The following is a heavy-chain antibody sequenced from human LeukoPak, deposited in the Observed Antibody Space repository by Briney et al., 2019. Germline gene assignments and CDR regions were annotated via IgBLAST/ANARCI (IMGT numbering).Heavy chain of an antibody. CDR3: GRDVGP. Sequence: GGSLRLSCAASGFTVSNNYLHWVHQAPGKGLEWVSVIYSGGTTYYANSVKGRFTISRDSSKNTMYLQMNSLRVEDTAMYYCGRDVGPWGQGTLVTVSS. J-gene: IGHJ5*02. CDR1: GFTVSNNY. V-gene: IGHV3-53*01. CDR2: IYSGGTT.